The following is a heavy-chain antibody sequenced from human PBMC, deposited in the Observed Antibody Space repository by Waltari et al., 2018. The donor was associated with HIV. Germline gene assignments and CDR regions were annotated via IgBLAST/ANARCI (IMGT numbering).Heavy chain of an antibody. CDR1: GGSFSGYY. D-gene: IGHD4-17*01. J-gene: IGHJ6*02. CDR3: ARVRSVPYGDQLYYYGMDV. V-gene: IGHV4-34*01. CDR2: SNHSGST. Sequence: QVQLQQWGAGLLKPSETLSLTCAVYGGSFSGYYWSWLRQPPGKGLEWIGESNHSGSTNYNPSLKSRVTISVDTSKNQFSLKLSSVTAADTAVYYCARVRSVPYGDQLYYYGMDVWGQGTTVTVSS.